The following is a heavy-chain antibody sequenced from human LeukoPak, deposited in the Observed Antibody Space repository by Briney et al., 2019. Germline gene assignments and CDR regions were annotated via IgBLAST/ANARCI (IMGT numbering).Heavy chain of an antibody. CDR3: AKYLDV. CDR1: GFTFSSYA. V-gene: IGHV3-30-3*02. J-gene: IGHJ6*02. Sequence: PGGSLRLSCAASGFTFSSYAMHWVRQAPGKGLEWVAVISYDGSNKYYADSVKGRFTISRDNSKNTLYLQMNSLRAEDTAVYYCAKYLDVWGQGTTVTVSS. CDR2: ISYDGSNK.